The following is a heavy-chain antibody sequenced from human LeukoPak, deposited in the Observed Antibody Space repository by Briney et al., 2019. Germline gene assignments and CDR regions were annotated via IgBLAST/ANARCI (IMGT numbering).Heavy chain of an antibody. CDR1: RFTFSNYG. Sequence: GGSLRLSCAASRFTFSNYGMHWVRQAPGRGLEWVAVISYDGGDQYYTDSVKGRFTISRDNSKNTLYLQMNSLRAEDTAVYYCAKGYSCGTVYVFDDWGQGTMVTVSS. CDR2: ISYDGGDQ. J-gene: IGHJ3*01. CDR3: AKGYSCGTVYVFDD. D-gene: IGHD5-18*01. V-gene: IGHV3-30*18.